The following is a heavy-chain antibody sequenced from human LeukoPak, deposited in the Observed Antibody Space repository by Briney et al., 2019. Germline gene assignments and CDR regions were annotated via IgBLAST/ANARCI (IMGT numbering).Heavy chain of an antibody. CDR1: GGTFSSYA. CDR3: ARVTLIYGSGSYYQSPLAY. V-gene: IGHV1-2*04. J-gene: IGHJ4*02. D-gene: IGHD3-10*01. Sequence: ASVKVSCKASGGTFSSYAISWVRQAPGQGLEWMGWINPNGGVTNYAQKFQGWVTMTRDTSISTAYMELNRLKSDDTAVYYCARVTLIYGSGSYYQSPLAYWGQGTLVTVSS. CDR2: INPNGGVT.